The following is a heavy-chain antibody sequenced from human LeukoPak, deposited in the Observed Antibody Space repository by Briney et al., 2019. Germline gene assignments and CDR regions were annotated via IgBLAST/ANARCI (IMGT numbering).Heavy chain of an antibody. D-gene: IGHD2-15*01. J-gene: IGHJ3*02. CDR3: TTAPRGYCSGGSCSYAFDI. CDR1: GFTFSNAW. V-gene: IGHV3-15*01. CDR2: IKSKTDGCTT. Sequence: GGSLRLSCAASGFTFSNAWMRWVRQAPGKGVEWVGRIKSKTDGCTTDYAAPVKGRFTISRDESNNTLFLQMHSLKTEDTAVYYCTTAPRGYCSGGSCSYAFDIWGQGTLVTVSS.